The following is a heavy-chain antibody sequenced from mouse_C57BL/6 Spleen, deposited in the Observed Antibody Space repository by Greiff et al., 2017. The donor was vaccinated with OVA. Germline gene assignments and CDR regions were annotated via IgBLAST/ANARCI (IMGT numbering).Heavy chain of an antibody. CDR2: ISGGGGNT. J-gene: IGHJ3*01. D-gene: IGHD3-2*02. CDR1: GFTFSSYT. CDR3: ARRAQAAWFAY. V-gene: IGHV5-9*01. Sequence: EVQVVESGGGLVKPGGSLKLSCAASGFTFSSYTMSWVRQTPEKRLEWVATISGGGGNTYYPDSVKGRFTISRDNAKNTLYLQMSSLRSEDTALYYCARRAQAAWFAYWGQGTLVTVSA.